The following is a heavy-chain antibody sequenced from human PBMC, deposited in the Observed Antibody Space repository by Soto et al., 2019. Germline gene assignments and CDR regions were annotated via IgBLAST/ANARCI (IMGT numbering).Heavy chain of an antibody. CDR1: GYTFTSYY. J-gene: IGHJ6*02. CDR3: ARGPPELMANGYSNGWSSGDYYYYGMDV. D-gene: IGHD6-19*01. CDR2: INPSGGST. Sequence: ASVKVSCKASGYTFTSYYMHWVRQAPGQGLEWMGIINPSGGSTSYAQKFQGRVTMTRDTSISTAYMELSRLRSDDTAVYYCARGPPELMANGYSNGWSSGDYYYYGMDVWGQGTTVTVSS. V-gene: IGHV1-46*01.